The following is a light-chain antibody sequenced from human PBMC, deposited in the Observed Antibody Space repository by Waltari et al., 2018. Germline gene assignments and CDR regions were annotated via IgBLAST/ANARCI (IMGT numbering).Light chain of an antibody. CDR3: SSYTSSNTV. J-gene: IGLJ2*01. Sequence: ALTKPAPASGSPAQALTIPCTGTNSVDGGYDYVSCYQQHPGKAPKLMIYEVRNRPSGVSRRFSGSKSGNTASLTISGLQAEDEADYYCSSYTSSNTVFGGGTKLTVL. V-gene: IGLV2-14*01. CDR1: NSVDGGYDY. CDR2: EVR.